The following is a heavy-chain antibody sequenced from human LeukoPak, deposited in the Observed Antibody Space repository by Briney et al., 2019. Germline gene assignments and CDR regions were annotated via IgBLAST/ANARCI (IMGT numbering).Heavy chain of an antibody. CDR1: GFMLSSTW. V-gene: IGHV3-74*01. J-gene: IGHJ4*02. D-gene: IGHD6-13*01. CDR2: INSDATST. CDR3: VRGSPGYSSSWHAY. Sequence: GGSLRLSCAASGFMLSSTWMHWVRHAPGKGLVWVSRINSDATSTSYADSVRGRFTISRDDAKNTMYLQMNSLRAEDTAMYYCVRGSPGYSSSWHAYWGQGTLVTVSS.